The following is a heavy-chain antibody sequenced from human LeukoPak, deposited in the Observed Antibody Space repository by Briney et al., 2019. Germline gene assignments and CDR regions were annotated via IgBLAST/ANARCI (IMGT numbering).Heavy chain of an antibody. D-gene: IGHD6-13*01. V-gene: IGHV1-18*01. CDR2: ISAYNGNT. J-gene: IGHJ5*02. CDR1: GYTFTSYG. Sequence: ASVRVSCKASGYTFTSYGISWVRQAPGQGLEWMGWISAYNGNTNYAQKLQGRVTMTTDTSTSTAYMELRSLRSDDTAVYYCARRAAAGTSGWFDPWGQGTLVTVSS. CDR3: ARRAAAGTSGWFDP.